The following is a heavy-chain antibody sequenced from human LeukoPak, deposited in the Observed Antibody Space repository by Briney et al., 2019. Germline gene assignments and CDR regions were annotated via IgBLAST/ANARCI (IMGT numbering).Heavy chain of an antibody. J-gene: IGHJ6*03. CDR3: ARGVVGDMGYYYYYMDV. D-gene: IGHD3-3*01. Sequence: ASVKVSCKASGYTFTSYGISWVRQAPGQGLEWMGWISAYNGNTNYAQKLQGRVTMTTATSTSTAYMELRSLRSDDTAVYYCARGVVGDMGYYYYYMDVWGKGTTVTVSS. CDR2: ISAYNGNT. V-gene: IGHV1-18*01. CDR1: GYTFTSYG.